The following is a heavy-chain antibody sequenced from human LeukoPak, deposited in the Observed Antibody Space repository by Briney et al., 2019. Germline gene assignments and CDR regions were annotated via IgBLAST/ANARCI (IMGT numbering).Heavy chain of an antibody. CDR2: ISSSGTTI. CDR1: GFTFSSYE. CDR3: ARGYGSGSSHIDY. J-gene: IGHJ4*02. Sequence: PGGSLRLSCAASGFTFSSYEMNWVCQAPGKGLEWVSYISSSGTTIYYAASVKGRFTISRDNAKNSLYLQMNSLRAEDTAVYYCARGYGSGSSHIDYWGQGTLVTVSS. V-gene: IGHV3-48*03. D-gene: IGHD3-10*01.